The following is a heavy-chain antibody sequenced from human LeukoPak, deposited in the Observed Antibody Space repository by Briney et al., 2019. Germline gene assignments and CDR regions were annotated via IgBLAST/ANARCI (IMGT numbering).Heavy chain of an antibody. D-gene: IGHD2-2*01. J-gene: IGHJ5*02. Sequence: SQTLSLTCAISGDSVSSNSVTWNWIRQSPSRGLEWLGRTYYRSTWYNDYAVSVRGRITVNPDTSRNQFSLHLNSVTPEDTAVYYCARRLTQYDCFDPWGRGILVTVSS. CDR2: TYYRSTWYN. CDR3: ARRLTQYDCFDP. CDR1: GDSVSSNSVT. V-gene: IGHV6-1*01.